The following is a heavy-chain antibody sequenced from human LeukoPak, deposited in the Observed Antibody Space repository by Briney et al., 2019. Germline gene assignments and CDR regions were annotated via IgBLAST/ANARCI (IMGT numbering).Heavy chain of an antibody. Sequence: GGSLRLSCAASGFTFSDYYMSWIRQAPGKGLEWVSYISSSGSTIYYADSVKGRFTISRDNAKNSLYLQMNSPRAEDTAVYYCARDPYSSSWYVSGYWGQGTLVTVSS. CDR2: ISSSGSTI. CDR3: ARDPYSSSWYVSGY. CDR1: GFTFSDYY. V-gene: IGHV3-11*04. J-gene: IGHJ4*02. D-gene: IGHD6-13*01.